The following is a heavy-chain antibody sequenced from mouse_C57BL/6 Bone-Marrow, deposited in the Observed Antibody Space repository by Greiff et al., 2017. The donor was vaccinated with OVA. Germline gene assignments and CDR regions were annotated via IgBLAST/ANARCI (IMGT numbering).Heavy chain of an antibody. Sequence: EVQRVESGGGLVKPGGSLKLSCAASGFTFSSYAMSWVRQTPEKRLEWVATISDGGSYTYYPDNVKGRFTISRDNAKNNLYLQMSHLKSEDTTMCYCARSASPYCGNCHFAYGGRGTLVTVSA. CDR1: GFTFSSYA. D-gene: IGHD2-10*01. J-gene: IGHJ3*01. CDR3: ARSASPYCGNCHFAY. V-gene: IGHV5-4*01. CDR2: ISDGGSYT.